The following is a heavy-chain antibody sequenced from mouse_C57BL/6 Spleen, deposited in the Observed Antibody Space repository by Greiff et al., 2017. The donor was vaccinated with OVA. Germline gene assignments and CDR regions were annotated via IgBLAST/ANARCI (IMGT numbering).Heavy chain of an antibody. CDR3: AIIITTVVATDWYFDV. D-gene: IGHD1-1*01. Sequence: VQLQQPGAELVKPGASVKLSCKASGYTFTSYWMQWVKQRPGQGLEWIGEIDPSDSYTNYNQKFKGKATLTVDTSSSTAYMQLSSLTSEDSAVYYCAIIITTVVATDWYFDVGGTGTTVTVSS. V-gene: IGHV1-50*01. CDR2: IDPSDSYT. J-gene: IGHJ1*03. CDR1: GYTFTSYW.